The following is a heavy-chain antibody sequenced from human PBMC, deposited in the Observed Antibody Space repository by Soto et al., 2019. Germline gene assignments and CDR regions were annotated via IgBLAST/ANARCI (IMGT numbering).Heavy chain of an antibody. CDR1: GFTFSSYS. CDR2: ISSSSSYI. CDR3: ARGGEPYYDFWSGYYLFDY. J-gene: IGHJ4*02. V-gene: IGHV3-21*01. D-gene: IGHD3-3*01. Sequence: GSLRLSCAASGFTFSSYSMNWVRQAPGKGLEWVSSISSSSSYIYYADSVEGRFTISRDNAKNSLYLQMNSLRAEDTAVYYCARGGEPYYDFWSGYYLFDYWGRGTLVTVSS.